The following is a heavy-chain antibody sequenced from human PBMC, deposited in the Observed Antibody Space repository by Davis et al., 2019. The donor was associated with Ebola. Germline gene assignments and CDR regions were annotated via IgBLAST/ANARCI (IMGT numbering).Heavy chain of an antibody. CDR2: ISSSSNYI. D-gene: IGHD2-2*01. V-gene: IGHV3-21*01. Sequence: GESLKISCAASGFSITTYPMNWVRQAPGKGLEWVSFISSSSNYIYYADSVKGRFTISRDNAKNSLYLQMNSLRDEDTAVYYCARSLGDVVLVPAALVPDYWGQGTLVTVSS. J-gene: IGHJ4*02. CDR3: ARSLGDVVLVPAALVPDY. CDR1: GFSITTYP.